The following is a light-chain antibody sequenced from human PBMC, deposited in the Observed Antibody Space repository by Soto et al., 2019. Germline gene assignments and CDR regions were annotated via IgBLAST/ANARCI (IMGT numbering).Light chain of an antibody. CDR1: SSDVGGYNF. J-gene: IGLJ2*01. CDR2: EVS. CDR3: SSYAGSNIVV. V-gene: IGLV2-8*01. Sequence: SALTQPPSASGSPGQSVTISSTGTSSDVGGYNFVSWYQQHPGKAPKLMIYEVSERPSGVPDRFSGSKSGNTASLTVSGLQAEDEADYYCSSYAGSNIVVFGGGTQLTVL.